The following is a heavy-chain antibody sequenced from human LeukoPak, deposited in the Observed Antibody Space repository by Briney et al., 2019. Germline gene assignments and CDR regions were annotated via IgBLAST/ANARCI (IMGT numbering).Heavy chain of an antibody. CDR2: IIPIFGTA. CDR3: ARLYSSGYRGVA. Sequence: GASVKVSCKASGGTFSSYAISWVRQAPGQGLEWMGGIIPIFGTANYAQKFQGRVTITTDESTSTAYMELSSLRSEDTAVYYCARLYSSGYRGVAWGQGTLVTVSS. CDR1: GGTFSSYA. D-gene: IGHD3-22*01. J-gene: IGHJ5*02. V-gene: IGHV1-69*05.